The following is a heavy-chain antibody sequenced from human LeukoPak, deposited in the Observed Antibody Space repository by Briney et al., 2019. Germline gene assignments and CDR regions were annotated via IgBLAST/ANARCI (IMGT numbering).Heavy chain of an antibody. J-gene: IGHJ3*02. CDR3: ARLTYDSSRGLDAFDI. D-gene: IGHD3-22*01. CDR1: GFTFSNSA. Sequence: PGGSLRLSCAASGFTFSNSAMNWVRQAPGKGLEWVSSINNIGSHIYYADSVKGRFTISRDNAKNSLYLQMNSLRAEDTAVYYCARLTYDSSRGLDAFDIWGQGTMVTVSS. V-gene: IGHV3-21*01. CDR2: INNIGSHI.